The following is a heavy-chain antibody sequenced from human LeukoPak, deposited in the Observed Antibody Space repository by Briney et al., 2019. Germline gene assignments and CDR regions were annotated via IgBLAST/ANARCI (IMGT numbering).Heavy chain of an antibody. Sequence: GGSLRLSCAASGFTFSGYGMQWVRQAPGKGLEWVAYIRYDESYQYSVDSVRGRFTISRDNSKNMLFLQMNSLGAEDTAVYYCAAIAAAALYWGEGTQVTVSS. CDR3: AAIAAAALY. J-gene: IGHJ4*02. CDR2: IRYDESYQ. CDR1: GFTFSGYG. V-gene: IGHV3-30*02. D-gene: IGHD6-25*01.